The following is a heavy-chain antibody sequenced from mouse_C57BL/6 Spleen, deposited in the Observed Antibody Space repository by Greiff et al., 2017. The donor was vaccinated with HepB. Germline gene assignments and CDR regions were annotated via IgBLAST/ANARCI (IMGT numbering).Heavy chain of an antibody. CDR2: IHPNSGST. D-gene: IGHD1-1*02. CDR3: ARRVGYYYAMDY. V-gene: IGHV1-64*01. Sequence: QVHVKQPGAELVKPGASVKLSCKASGYTFTSYWMHWVKQRPGQGLEWIGMIHPNSGSTNYNEKFKSKATLTVDKSSSTAYMQLSSLTSEDSAVYYCARRVGYYYAMDYWGQGTSVTVSS. J-gene: IGHJ4*01. CDR1: GYTFTSYW.